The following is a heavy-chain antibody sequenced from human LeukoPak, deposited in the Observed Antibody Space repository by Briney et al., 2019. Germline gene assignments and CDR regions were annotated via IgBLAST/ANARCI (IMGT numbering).Heavy chain of an antibody. CDR3: ARDPLRGGAGSYLLDY. CDR2: MNPNSGNT. V-gene: IGHV1-8*01. D-gene: IGHD3-10*01. Sequence: ASVKVSCKASGYSFTSYDINWVRQASGQGLAWMGWMNPNSGNTGFAQKFQGRVTMTRNTSISTAYMELSSLTSEDTAMYYCARDPLRGGAGSYLLDYWGQGSLVTVSS. J-gene: IGHJ4*02. CDR1: GYSFTSYD.